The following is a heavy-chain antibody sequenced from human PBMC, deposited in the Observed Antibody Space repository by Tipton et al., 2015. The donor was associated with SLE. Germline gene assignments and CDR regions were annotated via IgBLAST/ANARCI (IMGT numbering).Heavy chain of an antibody. CDR1: GFTFDDYA. Sequence: LRLSCAASGFTFDDYAMHWVRQAPGKGLEWIGYIYYSGSTNYNPSLKSRVTISVDTSKNQFSLKLSSVTAADTAVYYCARGVGSGSLLDYWGQGTVGIVSS. D-gene: IGHD1-26*01. J-gene: IGHJ4*02. V-gene: IGHV4-59*01. CDR2: IYYSGST. CDR3: ARGVGSGSLLDY.